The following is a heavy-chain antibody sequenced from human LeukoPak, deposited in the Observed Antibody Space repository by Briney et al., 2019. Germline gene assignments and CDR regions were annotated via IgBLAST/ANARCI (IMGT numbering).Heavy chain of an antibody. J-gene: IGHJ4*02. CDR1: GFSFLSHS. Sequence: GGSLRLSCAASGFSFLSHSFHWVRQSPGKGLEWVSLIIDDGHTTSYADSVKGRFTISRDNSKNTLFLQMNSLRAEDTAVYYCAKYGGHPLPHYYLDYWGQGTQVTVSS. CDR3: AKYGGHPLPHYYLDY. D-gene: IGHD3-16*01. V-gene: IGHV3-23*01. CDR2: IIDDGHTT.